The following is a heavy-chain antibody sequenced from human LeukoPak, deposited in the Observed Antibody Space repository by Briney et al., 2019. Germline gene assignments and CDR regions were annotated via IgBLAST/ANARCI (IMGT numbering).Heavy chain of an antibody. CDR1: GGSISSYY. J-gene: IGHJ1*01. CDR3: ATDLYYDSSDYFQH. V-gene: IGHV4-59*01. CDR2: IYYSGST. Sequence: PSETLSLTCTVSGGSISSYYWSWIRQPPGKGLEWIGYIYYSGSTNYNPSLKSRVTISVDTSKNQFSLKLSSVTAADTAVYYCATDLYYDSSDYFQHWGQGTLVTVSS. D-gene: IGHD3-22*01.